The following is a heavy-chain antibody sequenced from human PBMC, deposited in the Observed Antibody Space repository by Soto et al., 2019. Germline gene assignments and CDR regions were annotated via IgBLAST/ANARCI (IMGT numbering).Heavy chain of an antibody. Sequence: QLQLQESGSGLVKTSETLSLTCTVSGASISYGGFSWSWIRQSPGKGLEWIGYISHLESTYFHPSFKGRLTMSIDRTRNQFSLKLSSVTAADMAVYYCARGGGYDSFDYWGQGVLVTVSS. V-gene: IGHV4-30-2*06. CDR1: GASISYGGFS. CDR2: ISHLEST. D-gene: IGHD5-12*01. CDR3: ARGGGYDSFDY. J-gene: IGHJ4*02.